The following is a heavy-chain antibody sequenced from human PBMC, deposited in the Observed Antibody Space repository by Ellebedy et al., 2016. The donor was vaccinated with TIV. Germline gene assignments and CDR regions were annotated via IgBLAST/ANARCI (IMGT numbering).Heavy chain of an antibody. CDR2: MFHSGST. CDR3: ARALSRGWYLFDY. CDR1: GFSISGGYY. V-gene: IGHV4-38-2*02. Sequence: SETLSLXXSVSGFSISGGYYWGWLRQPPGQGLEWIGSMFHSGSTYYNPSLKSRVTISVDTTKNQWSLRLRSVTAADTAVYYCARALSRGWYLFDYWGQGILVSVSS. D-gene: IGHD6-19*01. J-gene: IGHJ4*02.